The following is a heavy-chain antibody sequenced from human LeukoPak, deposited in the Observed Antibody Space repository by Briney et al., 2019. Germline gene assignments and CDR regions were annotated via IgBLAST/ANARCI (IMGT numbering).Heavy chain of an antibody. D-gene: IGHD6-13*01. CDR2: IRGKADGGTP. Sequence: ESGGSLRLSCAASGFIFSSYPMSWVRQAPGKGLEWIGHIRGKADGGTPDYAAPVKGKFTISRDDSKSTLFLQMDSLQIEDTAVYYCTTARIASSSLDYWGQGTLVIVSS. J-gene: IGHJ4*02. V-gene: IGHV3-15*01. CDR1: GFIFSSYP. CDR3: TTARIASSSLDY.